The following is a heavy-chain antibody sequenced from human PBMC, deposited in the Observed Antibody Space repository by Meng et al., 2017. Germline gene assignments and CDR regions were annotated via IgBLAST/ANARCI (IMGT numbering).Heavy chain of an antibody. CDR1: GYTFTGYY. CDR2: ISPYRGGT. V-gene: IGHV1-2*02. J-gene: IGHJ4*02. Sequence: ASVNVSCKPSGYTFTGYYMHWVRQAPAQGREWMGGISPYRGGTNYAQKFQGRVTIPRDTSISTAYMELGRLRYDAPAVCYCARGGVANLQDFDYWGQGTLVTVSS. D-gene: IGHD4/OR15-4a*01. CDR3: ARGGVANLQDFDY.